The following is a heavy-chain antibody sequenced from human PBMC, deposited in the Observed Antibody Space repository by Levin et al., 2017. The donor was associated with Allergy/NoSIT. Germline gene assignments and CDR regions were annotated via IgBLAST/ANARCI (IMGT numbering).Heavy chain of an antibody. J-gene: IGHJ4*02. D-gene: IGHD6-6*01. CDR1: GFTLSIYP. CDR3: VRDLTPLASRPGDY. CDR2: INQFGTEK. V-gene: IGHV3-7*01. Sequence: GESLKISCAASGFTLSIYPMSWVRQAPGKGLEWVANINQFGTEKTYVDSVKGRFTISRDNAKNSVHLEMNNLRAEDTAVYFCVRDLTPLASRPGDYWGQGTLVSVSS.